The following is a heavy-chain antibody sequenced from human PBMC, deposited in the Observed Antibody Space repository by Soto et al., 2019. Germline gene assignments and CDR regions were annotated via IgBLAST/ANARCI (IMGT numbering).Heavy chain of an antibody. J-gene: IGHJ3*02. CDR1: GFTFDDYA. CDR3: AKEDFFDI. CDR2: ISWNSGSI. Sequence: VQLVESGGGLVQPGRSLRLSCAASGFTFDDYAMHWVRQAPGKGLEWVSGISWNSGSIGYADSVKGRFTISRDNAKNSLYLQMNSLRAEDTALYYCAKEDFFDIWGQGTMVTVSS. V-gene: IGHV3-9*01.